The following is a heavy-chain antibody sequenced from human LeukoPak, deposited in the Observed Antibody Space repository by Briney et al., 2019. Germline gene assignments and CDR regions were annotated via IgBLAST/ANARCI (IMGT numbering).Heavy chain of an antibody. CDR1: GYSFTSYW. CDR2: IYPGDSDT. CDR3: AVQKRMDYGSGSDVYFDY. V-gene: IGHV5-51*01. D-gene: IGHD3-10*01. J-gene: IGHJ4*02. Sequence: GESLKISCKGSGYSFTSYWIGWVRQMHGKGLEWMGIIYPGDSDTRYSPSFQGQVTISADKSISTAYLQWSSLKASDTAMYYCAVQKRMDYGSGSDVYFDYWGQGTLVTVSS.